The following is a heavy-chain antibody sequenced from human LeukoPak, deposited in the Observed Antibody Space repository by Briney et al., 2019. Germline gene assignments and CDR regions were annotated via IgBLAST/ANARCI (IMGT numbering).Heavy chain of an antibody. D-gene: IGHD6-6*01. Sequence: GGSLRLYCAASGFTFSSYSMNWVRQAPGKGLEWVSYISSSSSTIYYADSVKGRFTISRDNAKNSLYLQMNSLRAEDTAVYYCARDDLSSDGAVYYYYMDVWGKGTTVTVSS. CDR2: ISSSSSTI. CDR3: ARDDLSSDGAVYYYYMDV. V-gene: IGHV3-48*01. CDR1: GFTFSSYS. J-gene: IGHJ6*03.